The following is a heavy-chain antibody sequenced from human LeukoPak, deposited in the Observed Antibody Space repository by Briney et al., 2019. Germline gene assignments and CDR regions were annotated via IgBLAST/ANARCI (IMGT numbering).Heavy chain of an antibody. CDR2: IKQDGSEK. D-gene: IGHD3-9*01. J-gene: IGHJ6*03. Sequence: PGGSLRLSCAASGFTFSSYWMSWVRQAPGKGLEWVANIKQDGSEKCYVDSVKGRFTISRDNAKNSLYLQMNSLRAEDTAVYYCARVSHFDWPYYYYYYMDVWGKGTTVTVSS. CDR1: GFTFSSYW. V-gene: IGHV3-7*01. CDR3: ARVSHFDWPYYYYYYMDV.